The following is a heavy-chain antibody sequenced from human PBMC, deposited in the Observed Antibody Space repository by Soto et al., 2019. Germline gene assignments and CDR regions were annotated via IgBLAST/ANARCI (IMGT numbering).Heavy chain of an antibody. CDR1: XGSXXXYY. D-gene: IGHD3-10*01. V-gene: IGHV4-59*01. CDR3: AREADGSGSFYYYYGMDV. J-gene: IGHJ6*02. CDR2: IYYSGST. Sequence: SETLSLTCTVSXGSXXXYYWSWIRQXPGKGLEWIGYIYYSGSTNYNPSLKSRVTISVDTSKNQFSLKLSSVTAADTAVYYCAREADGSGSFYYYYGMDVWGQGTTVTVSS.